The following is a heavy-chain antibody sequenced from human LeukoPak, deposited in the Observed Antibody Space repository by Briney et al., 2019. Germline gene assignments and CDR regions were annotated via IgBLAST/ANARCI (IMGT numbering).Heavy chain of an antibody. CDR3: AKEMGSSQPFDY. Sequence: AGGSLRPSCAASGFTFGTYGLAWVRQAPGKGLEWVSAISASGGHTYYADSVKGRFSISRDNSKNTLYLQMNSLRAEDTALYYCAKEMGSSQPFDYWGQGTLVTVSS. CDR2: ISASGGHT. D-gene: IGHD3-10*01. CDR1: GFTFGTYG. J-gene: IGHJ4*02. V-gene: IGHV3-23*01.